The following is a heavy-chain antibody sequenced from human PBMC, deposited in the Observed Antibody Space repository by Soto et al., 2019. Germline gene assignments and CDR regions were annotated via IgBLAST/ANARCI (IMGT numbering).Heavy chain of an antibody. V-gene: IGHV1-18*01. CDR2: ISAYNGNT. CDR3: ARDLGPFIHYYYDSSGYYSGY. J-gene: IGHJ4*02. Sequence: AASVKVSCKASGYTFTSYSISWVRQAPGQGLEWMGWISAYNGNTNYAQKLQGRVTMTTDTSTSTAYMELRSLRSDDTAVYYCARDLGPFIHYYYDSSGYYSGYWGQGTLVTVSS. D-gene: IGHD3-22*01. CDR1: GYTFTSYS.